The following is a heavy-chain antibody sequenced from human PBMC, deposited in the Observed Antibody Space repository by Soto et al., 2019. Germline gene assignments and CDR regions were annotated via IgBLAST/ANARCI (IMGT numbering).Heavy chain of an antibody. CDR2: INPSGGST. Sequence: ASVKVSCKASEYTFTSYYMHWVRQAPGQGLEWMGIINPSGGSTSYAQKFQGRVTMTRDTSTSTVYMELSSLRSEDTAVYYCARGDSGSGSYYKNYGMDVWGQGTTVTVSS. V-gene: IGHV1-46*01. D-gene: IGHD3-10*01. CDR1: EYTFTSYY. J-gene: IGHJ6*02. CDR3: ARGDSGSGSYYKNYGMDV.